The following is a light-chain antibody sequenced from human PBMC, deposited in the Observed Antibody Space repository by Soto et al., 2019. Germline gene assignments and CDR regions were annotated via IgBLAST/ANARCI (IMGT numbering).Light chain of an antibody. J-gene: IGKJ4*02. CDR2: DAS. Sequence: DIQVTQSPSTLSASVGDIFTIXXRASKPIRTWLAWYQEKPGKAPKXLIYDASSLESGVPSRCSGRGSGTEFTLTLSSLQPDDLATYYCQQYNSYPLTCGGGTKVDIK. CDR1: KPIRTW. V-gene: IGKV1-5*01. CDR3: QQYNSYPLT.